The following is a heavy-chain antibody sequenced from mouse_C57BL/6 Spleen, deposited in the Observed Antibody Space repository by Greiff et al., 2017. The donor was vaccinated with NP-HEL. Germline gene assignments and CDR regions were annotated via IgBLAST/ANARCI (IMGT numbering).Heavy chain of an antibody. CDR2: ISDGGSYT. J-gene: IGHJ1*03. CDR3: SRGRVRYFDV. CDR1: GFTFSSYA. D-gene: IGHD2-5*01. V-gene: IGHV5-4*01. Sequence: EVQRVESGGGLVKPGGSLKLSCAASGFTFSSYAMSWVRQTPEKRLEWVATISDGGSYTYYPDNLKGRSTLSIDNAKNNLYLQMSHLKSEDTAMYYCSRGRVRYFDVWGTGTTVTVSS.